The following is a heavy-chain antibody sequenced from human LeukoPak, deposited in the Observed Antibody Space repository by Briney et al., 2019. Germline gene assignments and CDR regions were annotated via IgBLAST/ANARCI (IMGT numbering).Heavy chain of an antibody. V-gene: IGHV1-18*01. J-gene: IGHJ4*02. CDR1: GYTFTSYG. Sequence: ASVKVSCKASGYTFTSYGISWVRQAPGQGLEWMGWISGYNSNPKYAQKFQGRVTMTTDTSTSTAYMELRGLTSDDTAVYYCAGVRYQLLEYFDYWGQGTLVTVSS. CDR2: ISGYNSNP. D-gene: IGHD2-2*01. CDR3: AGVRYQLLEYFDY.